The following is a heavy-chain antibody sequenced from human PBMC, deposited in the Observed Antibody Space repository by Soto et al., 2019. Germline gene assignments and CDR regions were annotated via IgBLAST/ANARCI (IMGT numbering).Heavy chain of an antibody. CDR1: GGSFSGYY. CDR3: ARDANSSGWDHFDY. CDR2: INHSGST. V-gene: IGHV4-34*01. Sequence: SETLSLTCAVYGGSFSGYYWSWIRQPPGKGLEWIGEINHSGSTNYNPSLKSRVTISVDTSKNQFSLKLSSVTAADTAVYYCARDANSSGWDHFDYWGQGTLVTVSS. D-gene: IGHD6-19*01. J-gene: IGHJ4*02.